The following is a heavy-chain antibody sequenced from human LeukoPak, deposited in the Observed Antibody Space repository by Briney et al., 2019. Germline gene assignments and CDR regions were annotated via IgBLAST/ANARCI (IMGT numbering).Heavy chain of an antibody. V-gene: IGHV3-23*01. CDR3: AKVWLMYYDSSGYPDY. D-gene: IGHD3-22*01. J-gene: IGHJ4*02. CDR1: GFTFSDYY. Sequence: GGSLRLSCAASGFTFSDYYMSWIRQAPGKGLEWVSAISGSGGSTYYADSVKGRFTISRDNSKNTLYLQMNSLRAEDTAVYYCAKVWLMYYDSSGYPDYWGQGTLVTVSS. CDR2: ISGSGGST.